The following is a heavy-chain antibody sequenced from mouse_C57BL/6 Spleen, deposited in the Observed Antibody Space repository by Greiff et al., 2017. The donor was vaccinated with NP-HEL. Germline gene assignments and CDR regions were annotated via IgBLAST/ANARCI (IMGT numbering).Heavy chain of an antibody. CDR1: GYTFTSYW. J-gene: IGHJ2*01. CDR3: AREGRTGGYYFDY. Sequence: QVQLQQPGAELVMPGASVKLSCKASGYTFTSYWMHWVKQRPGQGLEWIGEIDPSDSYTNYNQKFKGKSTLTVDKSSSTAYMQLSSLTSEDSAVYYCAREGRTGGYYFDYWGQGTTLTVSS. CDR2: IDPSDSYT. V-gene: IGHV1-69*01.